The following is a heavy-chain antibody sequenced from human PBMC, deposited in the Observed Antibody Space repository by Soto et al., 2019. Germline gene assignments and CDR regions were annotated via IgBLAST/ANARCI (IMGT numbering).Heavy chain of an antibody. CDR3: ARGIVTGSEYNYYYYGMDV. CDR1: GGTFNSYA. J-gene: IGHJ6*02. V-gene: IGHV1-69*12. CDR2: IIPIFGTT. Sequence: QVQLLQSGAEVKMPGSSVKVSCKASGGTFNSYAIDWVRQARGQGLEWMGGIIPIFGTTNYPQKLQGRVKLTADESTRTAYMELSTLRSEDTAVYYCARGIVTGSEYNYYYYGMDVWGQGTTVTVSS. D-gene: IGHD1-1*01.